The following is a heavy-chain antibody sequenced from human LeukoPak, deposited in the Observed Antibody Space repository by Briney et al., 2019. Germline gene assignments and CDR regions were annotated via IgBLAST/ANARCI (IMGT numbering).Heavy chain of an antibody. J-gene: IGHJ4*02. CDR2: ISSGSSFK. CDR1: GFTFSSYS. Sequence: GGSLRLSCAASGFTFSSYSMNWVRQAPGKGLEWVSSISSGSSFKSYSDSVKGRFTISRDNAKNSLYLQMNSLTADDTAVYYCARDPYGGNFDYWGQGTLVTVSS. D-gene: IGHD4-23*01. CDR3: ARDPYGGNFDY. V-gene: IGHV3-21*01.